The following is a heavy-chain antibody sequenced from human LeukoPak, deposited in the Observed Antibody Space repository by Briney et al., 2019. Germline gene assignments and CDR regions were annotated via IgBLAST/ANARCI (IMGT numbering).Heavy chain of an antibody. J-gene: IGHJ4*02. V-gene: IGHV3-74*01. CDR2: INTDGSST. CDR3: AKGGKWDVTPFDY. D-gene: IGHD1-26*01. CDR1: GFIFSSHC. Sequence: PGGSLRLSCAASGFIFSSHCMHWVRQAPGKGLIWISRINTDGSSTTYADSVKGRFTISRDNSKNTLYLQVNSLRAEDTAVYYCAKGGKWDVTPFDYWGQGTLVTVSS.